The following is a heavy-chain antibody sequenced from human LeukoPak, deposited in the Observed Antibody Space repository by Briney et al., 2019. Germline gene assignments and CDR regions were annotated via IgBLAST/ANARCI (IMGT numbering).Heavy chain of an antibody. Sequence: SVKVSCKASGGTFSSYAISWVRQAPGQGLEWMGRIIPILGIANYAQKFQGRVTITADESTSTAYMELSSLRSEDTAVYYCARDSVDIVVVPAATFDPWGQGTLVTVSS. CDR1: GGTFSSYA. V-gene: IGHV1-69*04. CDR3: ARDSVDIVVVPAATFDP. CDR2: IIPILGIA. J-gene: IGHJ5*02. D-gene: IGHD2-2*03.